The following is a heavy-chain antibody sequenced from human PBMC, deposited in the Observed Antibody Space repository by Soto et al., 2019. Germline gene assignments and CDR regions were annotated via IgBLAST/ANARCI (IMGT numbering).Heavy chain of an antibody. D-gene: IGHD2-15*01. Sequence: GSLRLSCAASGFTFSNAWMNWVRQAPGKGLEWVGRIKSKTDGGTTDYAAPVKGRFTISRDDSKNTLYLQMNSLKTEDTAVYYCTTGGYCSSGSCYPPYYYYYGMDVWGQGTTVTVSS. V-gene: IGHV3-15*07. J-gene: IGHJ6*02. CDR2: IKSKTDGGTT. CDR3: TTGGYCSSGSCYPPYYYYYGMDV. CDR1: GFTFSNAW.